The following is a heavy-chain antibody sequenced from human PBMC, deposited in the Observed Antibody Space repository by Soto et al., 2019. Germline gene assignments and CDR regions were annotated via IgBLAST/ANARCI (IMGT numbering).Heavy chain of an antibody. CDR2: INAGNGNT. CDR1: GYTFTSYA. CDR3: ARYYYDSSGYDGMDV. Sequence: ASVKVSCKASGYTFTSYAMHWVRQAPGQRLEWMGWINAGNGNTKYSQKFQGRVTITRDTSASTAYMELSSLRSEDRAVYYCARYYYDSSGYDGMDVWGQGTTVTVSS. J-gene: IGHJ6*02. V-gene: IGHV1-3*01. D-gene: IGHD3-22*01.